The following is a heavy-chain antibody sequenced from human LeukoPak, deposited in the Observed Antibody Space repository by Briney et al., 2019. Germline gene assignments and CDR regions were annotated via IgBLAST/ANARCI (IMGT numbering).Heavy chain of an antibody. V-gene: IGHV4-30-4*01. CDR3: ARPYYYDSRIDP. CDR2: MYYSGST. D-gene: IGHD3-22*01. Sequence: TLSLTXTVSGGSISSGDYYWSWIRQPPGKGLEWIAYMYYSGSTYYNPSLKSRVTMSADTSKNQLSLKLSSVTAADTAVYYCARPYYYDSRIDPWGQGILVTVSS. CDR1: GGSISSGDYY. J-gene: IGHJ5*02.